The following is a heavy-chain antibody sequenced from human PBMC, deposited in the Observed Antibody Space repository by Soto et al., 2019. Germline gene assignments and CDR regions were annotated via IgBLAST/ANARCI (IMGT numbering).Heavy chain of an antibody. CDR1: GYTFTNYD. CDR3: ARVDYDILTGSSPNWFDP. Sequence: QVQLVQSGAEVKKPGASVKVSCKAFGYTFTNYDIIWVRQATGEGLEWMGWMNPKNGDTGYAQKFQGRLTMTRDTSISTAYIELSSLTSEATAVYYCARVDYDILTGSSPNWFDPWGQGTLVTVFS. D-gene: IGHD3-9*01. J-gene: IGHJ5*02. V-gene: IGHV1-8*01. CDR2: MNPKNGDT.